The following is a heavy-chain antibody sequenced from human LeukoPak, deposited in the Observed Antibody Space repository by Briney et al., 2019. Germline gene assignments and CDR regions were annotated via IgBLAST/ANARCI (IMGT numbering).Heavy chain of an antibody. Sequence: PGGSLRLSCAASGFTFSSYWMHWVRQAPGKGLVWVSRINSDGSSTSYADSVKGRFTISRDNSKNTLYLQMNSLRAEDTAVYYCAKGTRSIAVGRSYFDYWGQGTLVTVSS. D-gene: IGHD6-19*01. CDR1: GFTFSSYW. V-gene: IGHV3-74*01. CDR2: INSDGSST. J-gene: IGHJ4*02. CDR3: AKGTRSIAVGRSYFDY.